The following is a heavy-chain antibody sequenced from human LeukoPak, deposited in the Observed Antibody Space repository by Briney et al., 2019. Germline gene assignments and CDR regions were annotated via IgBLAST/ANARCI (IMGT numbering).Heavy chain of an antibody. CDR3: AKDKYSYGYNFDY. D-gene: IGHD5-18*01. Sequence: GGSLRLSXAASGFTFDDYAMHWVRQAPGKGLEWVSLISGDGDSTYYADSVKGRFTISRDNSKNSLYLQMNSLRTEDTALFYCAKDKYSYGYNFDYWGPGTLVTVSS. CDR2: ISGDGDST. J-gene: IGHJ4*02. CDR1: GFTFDDYA. V-gene: IGHV3-43*02.